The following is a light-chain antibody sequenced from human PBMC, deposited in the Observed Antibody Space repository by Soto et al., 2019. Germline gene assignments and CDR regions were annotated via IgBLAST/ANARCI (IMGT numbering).Light chain of an antibody. V-gene: IGKV1-39*01. CDR2: AAS. CDR1: RSIGNN. Sequence: EIQVTQSPTSLSASVGDRVTITCRASRSIGNNLNWYQQRPGKAPQLLIYAASSLQSGVPSRFSGSSSGTDLTLTINGLQPEDFATYYCQQSFSPHIAFGQGTRL. CDR3: QQSFSPHIA. J-gene: IGKJ5*01.